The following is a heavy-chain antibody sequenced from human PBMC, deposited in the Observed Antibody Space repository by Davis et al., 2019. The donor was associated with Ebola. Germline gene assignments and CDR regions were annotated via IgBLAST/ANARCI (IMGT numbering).Heavy chain of an antibody. Sequence: MPSETLSLTCTVSGGSISSSSYYWGWIRQPPGKGLEWIGSIYYSGSTNYNPSLKSRVTISGDTSKNQFSLKLSSVTAADTAVYYCARGPLYYYGSGSYYFYWGQGTLVTVSS. J-gene: IGHJ4*02. CDR2: IYYSGST. CDR3: ARGPLYYYGSGSYYFY. V-gene: IGHV4-39*07. CDR1: GGSISSSSYY. D-gene: IGHD3-10*01.